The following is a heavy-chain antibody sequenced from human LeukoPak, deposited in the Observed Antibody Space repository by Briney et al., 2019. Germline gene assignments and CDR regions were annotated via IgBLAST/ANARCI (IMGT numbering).Heavy chain of an antibody. CDR2: IYYSGST. V-gene: IGHV4-39*07. J-gene: IGHJ4*02. Sequence: SETLSLTCTVSDGSISSSSYYWGWIRQPPGKGLEWIGSIYYSGSTYYNPSLKSRVTISVDTSKNQFSLKLSSVTAADTAVYYCASPVAGTYLLVYWGQGTLVTVSS. CDR3: ASPVAGTYLLVY. D-gene: IGHD6-19*01. CDR1: DGSISSSSYY.